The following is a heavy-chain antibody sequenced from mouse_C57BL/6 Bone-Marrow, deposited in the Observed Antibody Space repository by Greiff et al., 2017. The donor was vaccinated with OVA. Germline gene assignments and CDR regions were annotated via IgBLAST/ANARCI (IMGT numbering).Heavy chain of an antibody. CDR3: ARNNYGSSYPRYFDV. Sequence: VMLVESGPGLVAPSQSLSITCTVSGFSLTSYAISWVRQPPGKGLEWLGVIWTGGGTNYNSALKSRLSISKDNSKSQVFLKMNSLQTDDTARYYCARNNYGSSYPRYFDVWGTGTTVTVSS. CDR2: IWTGGGT. V-gene: IGHV2-9-1*01. D-gene: IGHD1-1*01. J-gene: IGHJ1*03. CDR1: GFSLTSYA.